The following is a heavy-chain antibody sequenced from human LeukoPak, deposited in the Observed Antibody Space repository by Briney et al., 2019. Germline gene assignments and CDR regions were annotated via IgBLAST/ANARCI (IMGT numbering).Heavy chain of an antibody. CDR1: GGSISSSSYY. Sequence: SETLSLTCTVSGGSISSSSYYWGWIRQPPGKGLEWIGSIYYSGSTYYNPSLKSRVTISVDTSKNQFSLKLSSVTAADTAVYYCARETILETSYGSGSYYKYGKLNWFDPWGQGTLVTVPS. CDR3: ARETILETSYGSGSYYKYGKLNWFDP. D-gene: IGHD3-10*01. V-gene: IGHV4-39*07. CDR2: IYYSGST. J-gene: IGHJ5*02.